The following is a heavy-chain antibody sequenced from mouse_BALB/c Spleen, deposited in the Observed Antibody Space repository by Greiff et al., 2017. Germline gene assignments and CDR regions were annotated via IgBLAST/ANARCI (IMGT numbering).Heavy chain of an antibody. V-gene: IGHV1-80*01. J-gene: IGHJ2*01. CDR2: IYPGDGDT. CDR1: GYAFSSYW. Sequence: QVQLQQSGAELVRPGSSVKISCKASGYAFSSYWMNWVKQRPGQGLEWIGQIYPGDGDTNYNGKFKGKATLTADKSSSTDYMQLSSLTSEDSAVYFCASEKYGNYNFDYWGQGTTVTVSS. CDR3: ASEKYGNYNFDY. D-gene: IGHD2-10*02.